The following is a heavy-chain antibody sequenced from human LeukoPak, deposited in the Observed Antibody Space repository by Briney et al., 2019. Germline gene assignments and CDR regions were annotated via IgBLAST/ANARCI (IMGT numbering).Heavy chain of an antibody. Sequence: TSETLSLTCTVSGGSISSSSYYWGWIRQPPGKGLEWIVSIYYSGSTYYNPSLKSRVTISVDTSKNQFSLKLSSVTAADTAVYYCARVSVPYDSSGCLDYWGQGTLVTVSS. CDR1: GGSISSSSYY. D-gene: IGHD3-22*01. CDR2: IYYSGST. V-gene: IGHV4-39*07. J-gene: IGHJ4*02. CDR3: ARVSVPYDSSGCLDY.